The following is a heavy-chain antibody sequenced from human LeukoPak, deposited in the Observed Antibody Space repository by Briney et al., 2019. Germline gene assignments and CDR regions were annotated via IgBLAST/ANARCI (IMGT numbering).Heavy chain of an antibody. CDR1: GDSVSCNSAA. J-gene: IGHJ4*02. CDR2: TYYRSKWYN. CDR3: AREGYSYDFWSSEEYYFDY. Sequence: SQTLSLTCAISGDSVSCNSAAWNWIRQSPSRGLEWLGRTYYRSKWYNDYAVSVKSRITINPDTSKNQFSLQLNSVTPEDTAVYYCAREGYSYDFWSSEEYYFDYWGQGTLVTVSS. V-gene: IGHV6-1*01. D-gene: IGHD5-18*01.